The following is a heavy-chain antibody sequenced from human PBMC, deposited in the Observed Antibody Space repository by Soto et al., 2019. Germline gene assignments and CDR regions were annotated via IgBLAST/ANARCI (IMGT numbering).Heavy chain of an antibody. CDR3: ARDSGGTTVAFGMDV. Sequence: QVQLVQSGAEVKKPGSSVKVSCEAAGGTFSSYAISWVGQAPGQGLEWMGGIIPIFVTANYAQKYQGRVTITADESTSTAYMALSSLRSEDTAVYYCARDSGGTTVAFGMDVWGQGTTVTVSS. J-gene: IGHJ6*02. V-gene: IGHV1-69*01. CDR1: GGTFSSYA. D-gene: IGHD4-17*01. CDR2: IIPIFVTA.